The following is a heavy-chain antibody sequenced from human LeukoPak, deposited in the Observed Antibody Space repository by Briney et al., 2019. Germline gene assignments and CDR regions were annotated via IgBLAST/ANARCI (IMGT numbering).Heavy chain of an antibody. D-gene: IGHD3-10*01. Sequence: ASVKVSCKASGYTFTSYGISWVRQAPGQGLEWMGWISAYNGNTNYAQKLQGRVTMTTDTSTSTAYIELRSLRSDDTAVYYCARVEERVRGVVSRGHAFDIWGQGTMVTVSS. CDR3: ARVEERVRGVVSRGHAFDI. CDR1: GYTFTSYG. J-gene: IGHJ3*02. CDR2: ISAYNGNT. V-gene: IGHV1-18*01.